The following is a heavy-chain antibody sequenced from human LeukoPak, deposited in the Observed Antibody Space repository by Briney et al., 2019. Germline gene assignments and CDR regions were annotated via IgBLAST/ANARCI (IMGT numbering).Heavy chain of an antibody. CDR1: GFTFSTYW. V-gene: IGHV3-66*01. CDR3: ARASQWLAFDY. D-gene: IGHD6-19*01. CDR2: IYNGDNT. Sequence: GGSLRLSCAASGFTFSTYWMHWVRQAPGKGLEWVSVIYNGDNTNYSDYVKGRFTISRDNSKNTLYLQMNSLRAEDTAVYYCARASQWLAFDYWGQGTLVTVSS. J-gene: IGHJ4*02.